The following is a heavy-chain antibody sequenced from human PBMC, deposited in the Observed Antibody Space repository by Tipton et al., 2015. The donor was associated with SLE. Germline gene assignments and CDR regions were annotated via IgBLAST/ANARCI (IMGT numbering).Heavy chain of an antibody. CDR2: IYYSGST. Sequence: TLSPTCTVSGGSISSYYWSWIRQPPGKGLEWIGYIYYSGSTNYNPSLKSRVTISVDTSKNQFSLKLSSVTAADTAVYYCARDPRGSGCFDYWGRGTLVTVSS. J-gene: IGHJ4*02. V-gene: IGHV4-59*01. D-gene: IGHD3-22*01. CDR3: ARDPRGSGCFDY. CDR1: GGSISSYY.